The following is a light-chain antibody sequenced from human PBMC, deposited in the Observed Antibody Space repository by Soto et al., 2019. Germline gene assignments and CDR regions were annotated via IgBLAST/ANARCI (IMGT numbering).Light chain of an antibody. CDR1: QSLTNR. CDR2: DAS. Sequence: DIQMTQSPSTLSASVEDRVTITCRASQSLTNRLAWHEQRPGKAPQVLIFDASNLESGVTSRFRGSVSGTEFSLTRTSLQPDDFATDYCQHYGGLWTFGQGTKV. V-gene: IGKV1-5*01. J-gene: IGKJ1*01. CDR3: QHYGGLWT.